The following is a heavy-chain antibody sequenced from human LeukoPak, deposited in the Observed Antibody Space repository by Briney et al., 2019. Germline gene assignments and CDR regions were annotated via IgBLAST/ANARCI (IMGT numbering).Heavy chain of an antibody. CDR2: IRYDGSNK. CDR1: GFAFSSYG. CDR3: AKGRRGRYFDWLFP. Sequence: GGSLRLSCAPSGFAFSSYGMHWVRQAPGKGQEWVAFIRYDGSNKYYADSVKGRFTISRDNSKNTLYLQMNSLRAEDTAVYYCAKGRRGRYFDWLFPWGQGTLVTVSS. D-gene: IGHD3-9*01. J-gene: IGHJ5*02. V-gene: IGHV3-30*02.